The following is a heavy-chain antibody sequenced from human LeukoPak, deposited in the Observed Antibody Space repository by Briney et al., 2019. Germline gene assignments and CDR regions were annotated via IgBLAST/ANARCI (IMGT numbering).Heavy chain of an antibody. J-gene: IGHJ4*02. D-gene: IGHD3-10*01. V-gene: IGHV4-34*01. CDR2: ISHSGST. CDR1: GGSFSGYY. CDR3: ARGRGHYGSGSYSY. Sequence: SETLSLTCAVYGGSFSGYYWSWIRQPPGKGLEWIGEISHSGSTNYNPSLKSRVTISVDTSKNQFSLKLSSVTAADTAVYYCARGRGHYGSGSYSYWGQGTLVTVSS.